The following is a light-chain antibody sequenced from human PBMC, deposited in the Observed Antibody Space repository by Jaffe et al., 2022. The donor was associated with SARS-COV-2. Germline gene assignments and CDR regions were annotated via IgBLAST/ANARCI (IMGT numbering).Light chain of an antibody. CDR2: DAS. CDR1: QSVSSS. CDR3: QQRGSWPTVT. Sequence: ENVLTQSPATLSLSPGDRATLSCRASQSVSSSLAWYQQTPGQAPRLLIYDASNRATGVPARFSGSGSGTDFSLTITSVEPEDFAVYYCQQRGSWPTVTFGQGTRLEIK. V-gene: IGKV3-11*01. J-gene: IGKJ5*01.